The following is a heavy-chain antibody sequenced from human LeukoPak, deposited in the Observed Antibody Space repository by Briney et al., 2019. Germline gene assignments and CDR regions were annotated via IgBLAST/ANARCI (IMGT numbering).Heavy chain of an antibody. CDR1: GDSISSSHYY. V-gene: IGHV4-39*02. J-gene: IGHJ4*02. CDR2: IYSGGET. Sequence: PSETLSLTCTVSGDSISSSHYYCGWIRQSPGKGLEWIGSIYSGGETHYNPSLNSRVTIFLDTSKNRFSLNLISVTATDTAVYYCVRDYSNFVQGDWGQGTLVTVSS. CDR3: VRDYSNFVQGD. D-gene: IGHD4-11*01.